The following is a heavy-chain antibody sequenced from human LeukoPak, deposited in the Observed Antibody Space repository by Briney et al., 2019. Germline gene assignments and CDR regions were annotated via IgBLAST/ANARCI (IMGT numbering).Heavy chain of an antibody. CDR1: GFTFSDYY. CDR3: ARERSFYGANLAVDY. CDR2: ISLSGSTI. Sequence: GGSLRLSCEASGFTFSDYYMSWIRQAPGKGLEWVSYISLSGSTIHYADSVKGRFTISRDNARDSLFLQMNSLRAEDTAVYYCARERSFYGANLAVDYWGQGTLVTVSS. D-gene: IGHD4/OR15-4a*01. J-gene: IGHJ4*02. V-gene: IGHV3-11*01.